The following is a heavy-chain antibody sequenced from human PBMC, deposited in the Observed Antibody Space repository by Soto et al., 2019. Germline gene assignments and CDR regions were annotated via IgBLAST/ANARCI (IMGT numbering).Heavy chain of an antibody. Sequence: QVQLVQSGAEVKKPGSSVKVSCKASGCTFSSYAISWVRQAPGQGLEWMGGIIPIFGTANYAQKFQGRVTITADESTSTAYMELGSLRSDDTAVYYCARATDTGGYYYYYGMDVWGQGTTVTVSS. CDR1: GCTFSSYA. J-gene: IGHJ6*02. D-gene: IGHD4-17*01. CDR3: ARATDTGGYYYYYGMDV. CDR2: IIPIFGTA. V-gene: IGHV1-69*01.